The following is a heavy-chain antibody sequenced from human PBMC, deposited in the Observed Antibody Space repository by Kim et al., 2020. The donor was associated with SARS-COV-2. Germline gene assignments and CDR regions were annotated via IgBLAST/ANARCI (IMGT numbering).Heavy chain of an antibody. Sequence: ASVKVSCKASGYTFTSYAMHWVRQAPGQRLEWMGWINAGNGNTKYSQKFQGRVTITRDTSASTAYMELSSLRSEDTAVYYCARTRSGYGPYYYGMDVWGQGTTVTVSS. CDR3: ARTRSGYGPYYYGMDV. J-gene: IGHJ6*02. CDR2: INAGNGNT. CDR1: GYTFTSYA. D-gene: IGHD3-3*01. V-gene: IGHV1-3*01.